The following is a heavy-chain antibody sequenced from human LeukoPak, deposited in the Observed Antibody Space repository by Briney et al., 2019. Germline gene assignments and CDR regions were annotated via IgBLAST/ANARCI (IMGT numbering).Heavy chain of an antibody. CDR1: GFTFRNSA. V-gene: IGHV3-23*01. Sequence: PGGSLRLSCAASGFTFRNSAMSWVRQAPGKGLEGVSTISGTGVGTFYADSVKGRLTISRDNPKNTLYLQMNSLRAEDTGVYYCAKNNWNDMPFVDYWGQGTLVTVSS. CDR3: AKNNWNDMPFVDY. CDR2: ISGTGVGT. D-gene: IGHD1-20*01. J-gene: IGHJ4*02.